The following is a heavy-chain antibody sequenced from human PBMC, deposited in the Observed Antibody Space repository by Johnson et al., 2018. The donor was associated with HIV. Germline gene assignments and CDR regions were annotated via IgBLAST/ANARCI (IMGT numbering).Heavy chain of an antibody. CDR2: ISNDGSTT. CDR1: GFTFSDYS. Sequence: QVQLAESGGNVVQPGRSQRLSCSASGFTFSDYSLHWVRQAPGKGLDWVAIISNDGSTTYFADSVKGRFTISRDNFKNTVYLQMNSLRTVDTAVYYCARGYTWNDVSIWGQGTMVTVSS. J-gene: IGHJ3*02. D-gene: IGHD1-1*01. CDR3: ARGYTWNDVSI. V-gene: IGHV3-30*01.